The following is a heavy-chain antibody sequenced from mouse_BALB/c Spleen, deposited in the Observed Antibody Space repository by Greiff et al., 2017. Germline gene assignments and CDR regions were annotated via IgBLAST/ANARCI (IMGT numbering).Heavy chain of an antibody. CDR1: GFSLTSYG. J-gene: IGHJ4*01. CDR3: AREGRGIRLYAMDY. CDR2: IWAGGRT. V-gene: IGHV2-9*02. Sequence: QVQLKQSGPGLVAPSQSLSITCTVSGFSLTSYGVHWVRQHPGKGLEWLGVIWAGGRTNYNSALMSRLSISKDNSKSQFFLKMNRLQTGDTAMYYCAREGRGIRLYAMDYWGQGTSVTVSS. D-gene: IGHD2-12*01.